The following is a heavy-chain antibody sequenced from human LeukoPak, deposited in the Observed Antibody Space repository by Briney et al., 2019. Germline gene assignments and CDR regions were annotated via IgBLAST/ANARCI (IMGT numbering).Heavy chain of an antibody. D-gene: IGHD6-19*01. J-gene: IGHJ4*02. CDR1: GGSISSGSDY. CDR3: ARAGGSVGWYGTIDS. Sequence: SQTLSLTCTVSGGSISSGSDYWSWIRQPAGQGLEWIGHIYTSGSTSYNPSLQSRVTISVDTSKHQFSLKVTSVTAADTAVYYCARAGGSVGWYGTIDSWGQGTLVTVSS. CDR2: IYTSGST. V-gene: IGHV4-61*09.